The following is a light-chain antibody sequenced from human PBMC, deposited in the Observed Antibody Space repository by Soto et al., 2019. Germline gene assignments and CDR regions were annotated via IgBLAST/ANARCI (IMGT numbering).Light chain of an antibody. V-gene: IGKV3-20*01. CDR3: QHYGTSAL. J-gene: IGKJ3*01. Sequence: EIVLTQSPGTLSLSPGERATLSCRASQSVRDMYLAWYQQKPGQAPRLLIYASNRATGIPDRFSGSGSGTDFTLTISRREPEDFAVYYCQHYGTSALFGPGTKVEIK. CDR2: AS. CDR1: QSVRDMY.